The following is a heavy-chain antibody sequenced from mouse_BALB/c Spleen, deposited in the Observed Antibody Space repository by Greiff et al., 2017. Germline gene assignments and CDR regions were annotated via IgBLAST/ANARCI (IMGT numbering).Heavy chain of an antibody. Sequence: VQLQQSGAELVKPGASVKLSCTASGFNIKDTYMHWVKQRPEQGLEWIGRIDPANGNTKYDPKFQGKATITADTSSNTAYLQLSSLTSEDTAVYYCARYYGSSSTDYWGQGTTLTVSS. CDR3: ARYYGSSSTDY. D-gene: IGHD1-1*01. CDR2: IDPANGNT. J-gene: IGHJ2*01. CDR1: GFNIKDTY. V-gene: IGHV14-3*02.